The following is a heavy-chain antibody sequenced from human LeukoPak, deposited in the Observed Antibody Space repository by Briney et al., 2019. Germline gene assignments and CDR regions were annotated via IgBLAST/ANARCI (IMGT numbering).Heavy chain of an antibody. CDR2: IYYSGST. CDR1: GGSISSGGYY. V-gene: IGHV4-31*03. CDR3: ARIKSRYSYNDY. Sequence: KPSETLSLTCTVSGGSISSGGYYWSWIRQHPGKGLEWIGYIYYSGSTYYNPSLKSRVTISVDTSKNQFSLKLSSVTAADTAVYYCARIKSRYSYNDYWGQGTLVTVSS. J-gene: IGHJ4*02. D-gene: IGHD5-18*01.